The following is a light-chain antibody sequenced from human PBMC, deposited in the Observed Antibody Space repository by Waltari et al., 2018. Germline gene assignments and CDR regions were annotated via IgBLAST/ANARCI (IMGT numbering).Light chain of an antibody. CDR3: QQYYGAPYS. V-gene: IGKV4-1*01. CDR2: WAS. J-gene: IGKJ2*03. CDR1: QSVFYISNNKNY. Sequence: DIVMTQSPDSLAVSLGERATINCKSSQSVFYISNNKNYLAWYQQKPGQPPKLRFYWASTRESGVPDRFSGSGSGTDFTLTISSLQAEDVAVYYCQQYYGAPYSFGQGTKLQIK.